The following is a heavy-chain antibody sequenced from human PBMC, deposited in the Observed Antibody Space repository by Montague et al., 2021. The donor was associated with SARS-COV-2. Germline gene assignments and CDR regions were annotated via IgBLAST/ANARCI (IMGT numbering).Heavy chain of an antibody. CDR1: GGSISGGSYY. D-gene: IGHD3-3*02. V-gene: IGHV4-61*02. CDR3: AREPFSPLYYYYYGMDV. Sequence: TLSLTCTVSGGSISGGSYYWSWIRQPAGKGLEWIGRIYTSGSTNYNPSLKSRVTISVDTSKNQFSLKLSSVTAADTAVYYCAREPFSPLYYYYYGMDVWGQGTTVTVSS. J-gene: IGHJ6*02. CDR2: IYTSGST.